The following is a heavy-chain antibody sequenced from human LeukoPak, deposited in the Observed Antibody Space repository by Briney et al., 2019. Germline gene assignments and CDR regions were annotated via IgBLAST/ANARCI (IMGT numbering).Heavy chain of an antibody. CDR1: GFTFDDYG. V-gene: IGHV3-20*04. Sequence: GGSLRLSCAASGFTFDDYGMSWVRQAPGKGLEWVSGINWNGGSTGYADSVKGRFTISRDNAKNSLYLQMNSLRAEDTALYYCARDGRYSDSSGYSPDFDYWGQGTLVTVSS. J-gene: IGHJ4*02. CDR2: INWNGGST. D-gene: IGHD3-22*01. CDR3: ARDGRYSDSSGYSPDFDY.